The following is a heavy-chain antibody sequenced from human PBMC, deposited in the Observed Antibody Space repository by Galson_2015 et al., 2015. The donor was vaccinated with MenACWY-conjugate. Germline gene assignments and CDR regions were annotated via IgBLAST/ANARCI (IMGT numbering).Heavy chain of an antibody. CDR3: ARTAYYYYGMDV. Sequence: ETLSLTCTVSGGSISSYYWSWIRQPPGKGLEWIGYIYYSGSTNYNPSLKSRVTISVDTSKNQFSLKLSSVTAADTAVYYCARTAYYYYGMDVWGQGTTVTVSS. D-gene: IGHD6-25*01. J-gene: IGHJ6*02. CDR2: IYYSGST. CDR1: GGSISSYY. V-gene: IGHV4-59*01.